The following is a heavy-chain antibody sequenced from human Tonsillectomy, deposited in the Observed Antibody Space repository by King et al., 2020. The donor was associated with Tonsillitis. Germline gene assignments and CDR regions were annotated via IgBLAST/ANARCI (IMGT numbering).Heavy chain of an antibody. Sequence: VQLVESGGGLVQPGGSLRLSCAASKFSFSTCSMNWFRQAPGKGLEWVSYINSDSSKIYYADSVKGRFTMSRDNAKNSLYLQMNSLRAEDTAVYYCVRELYYDSSGYYGDYWGQGTLVTVSS. CDR3: VRELYYDSSGYYGDY. V-gene: IGHV3-48*01. CDR1: KFSFSTCS. J-gene: IGHJ4*02. D-gene: IGHD3-22*01. CDR2: INSDSSKI.